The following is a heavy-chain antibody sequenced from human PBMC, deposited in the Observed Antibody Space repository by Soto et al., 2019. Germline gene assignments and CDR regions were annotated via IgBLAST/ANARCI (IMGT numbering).Heavy chain of an antibody. J-gene: IGHJ4*02. Sequence: GGSLRLSCAASGFTFSSYWMSWVRQAPGKGLEWVANIKQDGSEKYYVDSVKGRFTISRDNAKNSLYLQMNSLRAEDTAVYYCARGRGCSTGCHNFDYWGQGTLVTSPQ. V-gene: IGHV3-7*01. D-gene: IGHD2-2*01. CDR3: ARGRGCSTGCHNFDY. CDR1: GFTFSSYW. CDR2: IKQDGSEK.